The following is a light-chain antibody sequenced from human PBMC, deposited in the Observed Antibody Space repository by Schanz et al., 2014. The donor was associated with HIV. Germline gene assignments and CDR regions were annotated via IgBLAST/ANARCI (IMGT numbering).Light chain of an antibody. CDR1: SSDVSDYNY. Sequence: QSALTQPPSASGSPGQSVTISCTGTSSDVSDYNYVSWYQQHPGKAPKLMIYEVTKRPLGVSNRFSGSKSGNTASLTISGLQAEDEADYYCQSYDSSLSAVVFGRGTKLTVL. CDR3: QSYDSSLSAVV. J-gene: IGLJ2*01. V-gene: IGLV2-8*01. CDR2: EVT.